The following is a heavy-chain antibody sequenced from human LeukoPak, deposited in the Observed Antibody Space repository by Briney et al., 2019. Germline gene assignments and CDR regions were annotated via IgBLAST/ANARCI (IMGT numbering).Heavy chain of an antibody. Sequence: ETLSLTCTLSGAPFSSYDCIWLRQPAGKGLEWFGRLQHSGSTNYNPSLKSRVTMSVDTSKNQFSLKLSSVTAADTAVYYCARDLDSYSSTWYPYTSGWYLDYWGQGTLVT. CDR1: GAPFSSYD. D-gene: IGHD6-13*01. V-gene: IGHV4-4*07. J-gene: IGHJ4*02. CDR2: LQHSGST. CDR3: ARDLDSYSSTWYPYTSGWYLDY.